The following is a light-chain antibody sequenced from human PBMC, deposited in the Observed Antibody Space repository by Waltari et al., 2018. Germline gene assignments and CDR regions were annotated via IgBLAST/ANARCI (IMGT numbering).Light chain of an antibody. CDR1: SSDAGGYNH. J-gene: IGLJ1*01. V-gene: IGLV2-14*03. CDR3: SSYTSSYTYV. CDR2: DVS. Sequence: QSALTQPASVPGSPGQSITIPCTGTSSDAGGYNHVSWYQQHPGKAPKFMIYDVSNWSSGVSNRFSGSKSGNTASLTISGLQAEDEADYYCSSYTSSYTYVFGTGTKVTVL.